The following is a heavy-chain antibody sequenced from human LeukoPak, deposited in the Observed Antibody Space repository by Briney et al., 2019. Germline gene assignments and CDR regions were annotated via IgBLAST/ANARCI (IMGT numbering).Heavy chain of an antibody. Sequence: SETLSLTCAVFDGSFSGYYWSWIRQPPGKGLEWIGEINHSGSTNYNPSLGSRVTTSLDTSKNQFSLKLSSVTAADTAVYYCARAAGYSYGYYHPWGQGTLVTVSS. D-gene: IGHD5-18*01. V-gene: IGHV4-34*01. J-gene: IGHJ5*02. CDR1: DGSFSGYY. CDR2: INHSGST. CDR3: ARAAGYSYGYYHP.